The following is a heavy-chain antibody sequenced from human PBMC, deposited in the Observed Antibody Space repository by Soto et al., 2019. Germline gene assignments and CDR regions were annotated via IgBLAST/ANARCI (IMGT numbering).Heavy chain of an antibody. J-gene: IGHJ4*02. V-gene: IGHV4-39*01. Sequence: HSDTLSLTCAVSGGSVTNSSYYWGWIRHSPGKGLEWIGSVYYRGRSYSKSSVKSRVTISVDTSKNRFSLSLNSVTASDTAVYFCVSQRTTVPTQAYFDYWGPGALVTVPS. CDR1: GGSVTNSSYY. CDR2: VYYRGRS. D-gene: IGHD4-17*01. CDR3: VSQRTTVPTQAYFDY.